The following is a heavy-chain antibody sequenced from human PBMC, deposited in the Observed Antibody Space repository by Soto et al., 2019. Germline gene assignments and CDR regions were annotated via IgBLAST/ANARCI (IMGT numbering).Heavy chain of an antibody. CDR1: GGTFSSYA. Sequence: QVQLVQSGAEVKKPGSSVKVSCKASGGTFSSYAISWVRQAPGQGLEWMGGIIPIFGTANYAQKFQGRVTITADEYTSTAYMELSSLRSEDTAVYYCARDRARVVVPAAIRPYYYGMDVWGQGTTVTVSS. CDR2: IIPIFGTA. CDR3: ARDRARVVVPAAIRPYYYGMDV. J-gene: IGHJ6*02. D-gene: IGHD2-2*02. V-gene: IGHV1-69*01.